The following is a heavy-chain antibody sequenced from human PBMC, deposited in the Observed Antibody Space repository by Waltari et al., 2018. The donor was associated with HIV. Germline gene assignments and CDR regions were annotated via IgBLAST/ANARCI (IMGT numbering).Heavy chain of an antibody. CDR3: ARISMTLGRGMGV. J-gene: IGHJ6*02. CDR2: INTNTGNP. V-gene: IGHV7-4-1*02. Sequence: QLQLVQSGSELKRPGASVKVSCKASGYTFTNYAMNWVRQAPGQGLEWMGWINTNTGNPTYAHGFTGRFGFALDTSVSTAYLQISSRKAEDTAVYYCARISMTLGRGMGVWGQGTTVTVSS. D-gene: IGHD2-8*01. CDR1: GYTFTNYA.